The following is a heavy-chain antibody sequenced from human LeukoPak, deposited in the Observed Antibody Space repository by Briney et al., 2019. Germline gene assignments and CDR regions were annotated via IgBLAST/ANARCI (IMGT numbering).Heavy chain of an antibody. J-gene: IGHJ4*02. CDR2: ISYDGSNK. CDR1: GFTFSSYA. V-gene: IGHV3-30-3*01. D-gene: IGHD1/OR15-1a*01. Sequence: GGSLRLSCAASGFTFSSYAMHWVRQAPGKGLEWVAVISYDGSNKYYADSVKGRFTISRDNSKNTLYLQMNSLRAEDTAVYYCASLGITGTLGEIDYWGQGTLVTVSS. CDR3: ASLGITGTLGEIDY.